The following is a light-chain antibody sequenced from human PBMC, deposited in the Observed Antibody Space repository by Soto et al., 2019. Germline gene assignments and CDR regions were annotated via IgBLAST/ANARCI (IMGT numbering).Light chain of an antibody. CDR1: SSNIGSTT. CDR3: AAWDDSLTGWV. V-gene: IGLV1-44*01. J-gene: IGLJ3*02. CDR2: SNN. Sequence: QPVLTKPPSASGTPGQRVTLSCSGSSSNIGSTTVNWYQHLPGTAPKLLIYSNNQRPSGVPDRFSGSKSDTSASLAIRGLQSEDEADYYCAAWDDSLTGWVFGGGTKVTVL.